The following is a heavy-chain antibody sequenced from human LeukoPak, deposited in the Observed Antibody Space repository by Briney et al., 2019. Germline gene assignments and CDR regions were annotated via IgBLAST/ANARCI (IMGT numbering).Heavy chain of an antibody. V-gene: IGHV1-69*04. CDR1: GGTFSSYA. J-gene: IGHJ4*02. CDR2: IIPILGIA. Sequence: SVKVSCKASGGTFSSYAISWVRQAPGQGLEWMGRIIPILGIANYAQKFQGRVTINADKSTSTAYMELSSLRSEDTAVYYCAREYYDSSGLFDYWGQGTLVTVSS. CDR3: AREYYDSSGLFDY. D-gene: IGHD3-22*01.